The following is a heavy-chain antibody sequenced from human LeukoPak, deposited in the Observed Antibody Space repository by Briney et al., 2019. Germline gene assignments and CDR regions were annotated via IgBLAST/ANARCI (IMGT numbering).Heavy chain of an antibody. Sequence: PSETLSLTCAVYGGSFRGYYWSWIREPPGKGLEWIGEINHSGSTNYNPSLKSRVTISVDTSRNQFSLKLSSVTAADTAVYYCARGYCSGGSCYDYWGQGTLVTVSS. CDR3: ARGYCSGGSCYDY. CDR1: GGSFRGYY. V-gene: IGHV4-34*01. D-gene: IGHD2-15*01. CDR2: INHSGST. J-gene: IGHJ4*02.